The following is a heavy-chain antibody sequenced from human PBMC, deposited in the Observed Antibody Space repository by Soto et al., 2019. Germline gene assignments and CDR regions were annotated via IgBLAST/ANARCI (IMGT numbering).Heavy chain of an antibody. CDR1: GFSLSSTRMA. V-gene: IGHV2-5*02. J-gene: IGHJ4*02. CDR2: IYWDDDK. Sequence: QITLKESGPTLVKPTQTLTLTCTFSGFSLSSTRMAVGWIRQPPGKALEWLALIYWDDDKRYSPFLKSRLTITTDTSNNQVVLTMSIMDPVDTARYYCAHIVVAGLGYYFDYWGQGTLVTVSS. CDR3: AHIVVAGLGYYFDY. D-gene: IGHD6-19*01.